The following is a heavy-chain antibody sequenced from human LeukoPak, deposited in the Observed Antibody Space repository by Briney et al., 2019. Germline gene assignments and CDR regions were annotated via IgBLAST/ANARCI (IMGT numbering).Heavy chain of an antibody. Sequence: SETLSLTCVVYGESFSGYYWTWIRQPPGKGLEWIGEIIDTGSTYYNPSLKSRVTISVDTSKNQFSLKLSSVTAADTAVYYCARHQWLAYYFDYWGQGTLVTVSS. CDR1: GESFSGYY. D-gene: IGHD6-19*01. CDR3: ARHQWLAYYFDY. V-gene: IGHV4-34*12. J-gene: IGHJ4*02. CDR2: IIDTGST.